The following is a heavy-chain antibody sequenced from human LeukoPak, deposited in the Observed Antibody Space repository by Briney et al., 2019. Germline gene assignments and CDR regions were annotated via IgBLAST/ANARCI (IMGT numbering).Heavy chain of an antibody. CDR1: GGIFSSYA. CDR3: ARDRVVMVVAVPEPMAFDI. D-gene: IGHD2-15*01. J-gene: IGHJ3*02. V-gene: IGHV1-69*05. Sequence: SVKVSCKASGGIFSSYAISWVRQAPGQGLEWMGRIIPIFGTANYAQKFQGRVTITTDESTSTAYMELSSLRSEDTAVYYCARDRVVMVVAVPEPMAFDIWGQGTMVTVSS. CDR2: IIPIFGTA.